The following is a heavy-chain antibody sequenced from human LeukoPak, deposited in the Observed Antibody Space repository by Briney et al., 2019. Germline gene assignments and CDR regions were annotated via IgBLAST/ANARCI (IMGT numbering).Heavy chain of an antibody. CDR2: IIPIFGTA. CDR3: ARAPAVRGGGAYYYYYMDV. CDR1: GGTFSSYA. J-gene: IGHJ6*03. V-gene: IGHV1-69*05. Sequence: ASVKVSCKASGGTFSSYAISWVRHAPGQGLEWMGGIIPIFGTANYAQKFQGRVTITTDESTSTAYMELSSLRSEDTAVYYCARAPAVRGGGAYYYYYMDVWGKGTTVTVSS. D-gene: IGHD4-23*01.